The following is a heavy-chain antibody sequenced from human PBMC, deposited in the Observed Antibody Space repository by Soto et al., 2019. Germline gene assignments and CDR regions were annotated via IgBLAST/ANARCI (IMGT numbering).Heavy chain of an antibody. Sequence: PGESLKISCKGSGYSFTSYWIGWVRQMHGKGLEWMGIIYPGDSDTRYSPSFQGQVTISADKSISTAYLQMNSLRAEATAVYYCAKVGGSSWPPYHYGMDVWGQGTTVTVSS. CDR3: AKVGGSSWPPYHYGMDV. CDR2: IYPGDSDT. D-gene: IGHD6-13*01. J-gene: IGHJ6*02. CDR1: GYSFTSYW. V-gene: IGHV5-51*01.